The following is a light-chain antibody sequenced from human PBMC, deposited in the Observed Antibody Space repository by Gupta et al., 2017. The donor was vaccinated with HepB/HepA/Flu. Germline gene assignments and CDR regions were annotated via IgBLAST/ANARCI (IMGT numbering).Light chain of an antibody. CDR2: GAS. CDR3: QQYGSLPHT. V-gene: IGKV3-20*01. Sequence: ENVLTQSPDTLSLSLGERATLSCRASQSVSSNFLAWYQQKPGQTPRLLIFGASSRAAGIPDRFNGSGSGTDFTLTISRLEPEDFAVYCCQQYGSLPHTFGQGTKLEIK. CDR1: QSVSSNF. J-gene: IGKJ2*01.